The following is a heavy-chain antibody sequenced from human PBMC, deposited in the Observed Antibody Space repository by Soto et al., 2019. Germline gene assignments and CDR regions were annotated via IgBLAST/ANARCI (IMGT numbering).Heavy chain of an antibody. V-gene: IGHV6-1*01. J-gene: IGHJ4*02. CDR2: TYYRSKWYS. Sequence: SQTLSLTCAISGDSVSSTSTAWSWIRQSPSRGLEWLGRTYYRSKWYSDHAVSVKSRITINPDTSKNQFSLQLNSVTPEDTAVYYCARGSYYSGWVWGEGTMVTVYS. D-gene: IGHD6-19*01. CDR3: ARGSYYSGWV. CDR1: GDSVSSTSTA.